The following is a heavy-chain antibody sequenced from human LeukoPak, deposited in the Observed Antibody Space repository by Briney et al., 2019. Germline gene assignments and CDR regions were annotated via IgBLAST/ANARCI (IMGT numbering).Heavy chain of an antibody. CDR3: ARGIPGIAAAAAGGYFDY. J-gene: IGHJ4*02. Sequence: ASVKVSCKASGYTFTSYAMHWVRQAPGQRLEWMGWINAGNGNTKYSQKFQGRVTITRDTSASTAYMELSSLRSEDTAVYYCARGIPGIAAAAAGGYFDYWGQGTLVTVSS. D-gene: IGHD6-13*01. V-gene: IGHV1-3*01. CDR2: INAGNGNT. CDR1: GYTFTSYA.